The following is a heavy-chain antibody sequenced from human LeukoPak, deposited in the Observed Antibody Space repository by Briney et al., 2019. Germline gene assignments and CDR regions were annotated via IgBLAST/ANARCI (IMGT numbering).Heavy chain of an antibody. J-gene: IGHJ4*02. D-gene: IGHD5-18*01. Sequence: SETLSLTCAVSGDSISSSYWWSWVRQPPGKGLEWIGEVYHSGTTNYNPSLKSRVTMSVDKSKNQFSLKLTSVTAADAAVYYCARAEDTAMAPGDYWGQGTLVTVSS. CDR2: VYHSGTT. CDR3: ARAEDTAMAPGDY. CDR1: GDSISSSYW. V-gene: IGHV4-4*02.